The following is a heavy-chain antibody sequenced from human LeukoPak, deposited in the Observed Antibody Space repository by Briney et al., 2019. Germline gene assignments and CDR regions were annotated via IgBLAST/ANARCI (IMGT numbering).Heavy chain of an antibody. V-gene: IGHV1-69*06. D-gene: IGHD5-18*01. Sequence: SVKVSCKASGGTFSSYAISWVRQAPGQGLEWMGGIIPIFGTANYAQKFQGRVTITADKSTSTAYMELSSLRSEDTAVYYCARVGHSYGPADYWGQGTLVTVSS. CDR3: ARVGHSYGPADY. J-gene: IGHJ4*02. CDR2: IIPIFGTA. CDR1: GGTFSSYA.